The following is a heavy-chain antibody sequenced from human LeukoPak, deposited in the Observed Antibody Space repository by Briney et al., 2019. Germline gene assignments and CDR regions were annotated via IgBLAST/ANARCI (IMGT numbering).Heavy chain of an antibody. CDR1: GFTASSNY. CDR2: IYSGGST. Sequence: GGSLRLSCAASGFTASSNYMSWVRQAPGKGLQWVSLIYSGGSTYYADSVKGRFTISRDNSKNTLYLQMNSLRAEDTAVYYCARGINTPMAFDYWGQGTLVTVSS. CDR3: ARGINTPMAFDY. J-gene: IGHJ4*02. D-gene: IGHD5-18*01. V-gene: IGHV3-53*01.